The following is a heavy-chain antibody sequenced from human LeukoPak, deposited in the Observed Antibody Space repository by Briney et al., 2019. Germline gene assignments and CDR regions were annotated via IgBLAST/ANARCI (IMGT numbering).Heavy chain of an antibody. J-gene: IGHJ4*02. CDR3: AREEDYYFDY. Sequence: GGSLRLSCAASGFTFSSYGMRWVSQAPGKGLEWVAVIWYDGSNKYYADSVKGRFTISRDNSKNTLYLQMNSLRAEDTAVYYCAREEDYYFDYWGQGTLVTVSS. CDR1: GFTFSSYG. V-gene: IGHV3-33*08. CDR2: IWYDGSNK.